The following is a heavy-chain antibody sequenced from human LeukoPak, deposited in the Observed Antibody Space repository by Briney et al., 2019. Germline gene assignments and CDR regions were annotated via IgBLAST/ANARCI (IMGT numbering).Heavy chain of an antibody. J-gene: IGHJ5*02. Sequence: GGSLRLPYRASGFXFGDYAMRWFRQAPGKGLEWVGCIRSKAYGGTPEYAPSVKGRFTISREDSKSIAYLQMNSLNTEDTAVSYCTRGGTYYYDKRGFDPWGQGTLVTVSS. D-gene: IGHD3-22*01. V-gene: IGHV3-49*03. CDR3: TRGGTYYYDKRGFDP. CDR1: GFXFGDYA. CDR2: IRSKAYGGTP.